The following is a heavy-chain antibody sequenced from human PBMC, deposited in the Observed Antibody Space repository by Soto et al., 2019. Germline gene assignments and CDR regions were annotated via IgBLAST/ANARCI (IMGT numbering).Heavy chain of an antibody. Sequence: HVQLVESGGGVVQPGRSLRLSCAASGFTFSSYGMHWVRQAPGKGLEWVAVISYDGSNKYYADSVKGRFTISRDNSKNTLYLQMNSLRAEDTAVYYCAKDRDDFWSGYYFRHSYGMDVWGQGTTVTVSS. CDR3: AKDRDDFWSGYYFRHSYGMDV. V-gene: IGHV3-30*18. J-gene: IGHJ6*02. CDR2: ISYDGSNK. CDR1: GFTFSSYG. D-gene: IGHD3-3*01.